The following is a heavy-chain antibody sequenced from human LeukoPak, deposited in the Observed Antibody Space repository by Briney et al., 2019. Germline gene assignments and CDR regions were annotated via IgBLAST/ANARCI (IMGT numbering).Heavy chain of an antibody. CDR3: SRHYDNDAYYYAHFDY. J-gene: IGHJ4*02. Sequence: SETLSLTCTVSGGSISSYYWSWIRQPPGKGLEWVGYIYYRSTNSNPSLKSRVPISIATSNNQLSLKLSSVTAADTAVYYCSRHYDNDAYYYAHFDYWGQGTLVTVSS. CDR2: IYYRST. D-gene: IGHD3-22*01. CDR1: GGSISSYY. V-gene: IGHV4-59*08.